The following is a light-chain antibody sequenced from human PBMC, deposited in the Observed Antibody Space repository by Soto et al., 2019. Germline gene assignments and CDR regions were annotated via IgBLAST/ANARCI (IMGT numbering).Light chain of an antibody. J-gene: IGKJ1*01. CDR3: RQPLQSPLT. Sequence: DVVMTQSPLSLPVTPVEPASISCRSSQSLLHSNGYNYLDWYLQNTGQSPQLLIYMGSNRASGVPDRSRGMASGTDVTLKISRLDAEDDGFYCCRQPLQSPLTFGRGTEVYIK. CDR2: MGS. CDR1: QSLLHSNGYNY. V-gene: IGKV2-28*01.